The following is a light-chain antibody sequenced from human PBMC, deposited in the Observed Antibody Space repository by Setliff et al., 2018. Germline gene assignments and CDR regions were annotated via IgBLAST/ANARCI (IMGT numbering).Light chain of an antibody. J-gene: IGLJ1*01. CDR1: RRDVGSFNL. CDR2: DVS. V-gene: IGLV2-23*02. CDR3: SSYAGLTTWI. Sequence: SVLAQPASVSGSPGQSISISCTGTRRDVGSFNLVSWYQHRPGKAPQVIIFDVSDRPSGVSNRFSGSKSGDTAYLTISGLQAEDEANYFCSSYAGLTTWIFGAGTKVTVL.